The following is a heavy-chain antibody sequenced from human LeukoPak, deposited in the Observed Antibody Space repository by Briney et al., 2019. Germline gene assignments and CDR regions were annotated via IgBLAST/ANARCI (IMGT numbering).Heavy chain of an antibody. CDR1: GFTFSDYY. Sequence: PGGSLRLSCAASGFTFSDYYMSWIRQAPGKGLEWVSYISSSGTTIYYADSVKGRFTISRDNAKNSLYLQMNSLRAEDTAVYYCARDHQYSYGPPIGYWGQGTLVTVSS. CDR3: ARDHQYSYGPPIGY. V-gene: IGHV3-11*01. CDR2: ISSSGTTI. D-gene: IGHD5-18*01. J-gene: IGHJ4*02.